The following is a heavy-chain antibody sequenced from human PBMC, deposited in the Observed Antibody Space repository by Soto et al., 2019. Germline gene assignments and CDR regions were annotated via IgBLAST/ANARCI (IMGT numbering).Heavy chain of an antibody. D-gene: IGHD6-13*01. CDR1: GGSISSGGYY. J-gene: IGHJ6*02. Sequence: PSETLSLTCTVSGGSISSGGYYWSWIRQHPGKGLEWIGYIYYSGSTYYNPSLKSRVTISVDTSKNQFSLKLSSVTAADTAVYYFARAGNSSSHAIYYYYYGMAVWGQGTTVTVSS. V-gene: IGHV4-31*03. CDR3: ARAGNSSSHAIYYYYYGMAV. CDR2: IYYSGST.